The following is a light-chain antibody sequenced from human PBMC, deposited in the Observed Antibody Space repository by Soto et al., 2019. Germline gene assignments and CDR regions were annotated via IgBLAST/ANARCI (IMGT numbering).Light chain of an antibody. V-gene: IGLV2-23*02. CDR1: SSDVGYYNL. Sequence: QSVLTQPAAVSGSTGQSITISCTGTSSDVGYYNLVSWYQQHPGKAPKLIIYEVNKRPSGFSNRFSGSKSGNTASLTISGLQAEDEADYYCCSYAGSTPHYVFGTGTKVTVL. CDR2: EVN. J-gene: IGLJ1*01. CDR3: CSYAGSTPHYV.